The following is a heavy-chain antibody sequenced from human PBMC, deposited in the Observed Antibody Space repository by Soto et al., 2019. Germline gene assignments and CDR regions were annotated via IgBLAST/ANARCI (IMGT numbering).Heavy chain of an antibody. V-gene: IGHV3-74*01. CDR3: ARFDIAAPPPI. CDR1: GFSFSNNW. D-gene: IGHD6-13*01. CDR2: ISADGSDT. Sequence: GGSLRLSCVASGFSFSNNWMHWVRHAPGKGPVWVSRISADGSDTHYADSVQGRFTISRDNAKNTLYLQMNTLSVEDAAVYYCARFDIAAPPPIWGQGTMVTVSS. J-gene: IGHJ3*02.